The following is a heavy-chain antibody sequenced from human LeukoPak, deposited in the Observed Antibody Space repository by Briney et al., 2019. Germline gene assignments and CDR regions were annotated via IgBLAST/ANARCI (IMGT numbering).Heavy chain of an antibody. Sequence: PSETLSLTCTVSGGSISSYYWSWIRQPPGKGLEWIGYIYYSGSTNYNPSLKSRVTISVDTSKNQFSLRLSSVTAADTAVHYCARAGYDISTGYFYFDYWGQGTLVTVSS. CDR1: GGSISSYY. CDR2: IYYSGST. CDR3: ARAGYDISTGYFYFDY. V-gene: IGHV4-59*08. D-gene: IGHD3-9*01. J-gene: IGHJ4*02.